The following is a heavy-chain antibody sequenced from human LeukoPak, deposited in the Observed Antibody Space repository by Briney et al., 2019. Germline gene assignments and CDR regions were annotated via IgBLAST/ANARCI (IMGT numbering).Heavy chain of an antibody. J-gene: IGHJ4*02. D-gene: IGHD6-13*01. CDR3: AREAAPGTGGFDY. V-gene: IGHV4-59*01. Sequence: PSETLSLTCTVSGGAISSYYWSWIRQPPRQGLEWIGYIYHSGSTNYNPSLQSRVAISVDSSKNQFSLNVRSVTAADTAVYYCAREAAPGTGGFDYWGPGTLVTVSS. CDR1: GGAISSYY. CDR2: IYHSGST.